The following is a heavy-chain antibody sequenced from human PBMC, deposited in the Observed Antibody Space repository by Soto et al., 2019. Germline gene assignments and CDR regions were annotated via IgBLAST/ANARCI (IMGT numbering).Heavy chain of an antibody. D-gene: IGHD1-7*01. V-gene: IGHV3-64*01. Sequence: EVQLAESGGGMVQPGGSLRLSCVASGFTFSSYDMHWVRQAPGKGLEYVSSISSNGGTTYYGNSEKGRFTISRHNSKNTPYLQMVSLIAEDMAIYYIVRRVTGNYDYWCQGTLVTVPS. J-gene: IGHJ4*02. CDR1: GFTFSSYD. CDR3: VRRVTGNYDY. CDR2: ISSNGGTT.